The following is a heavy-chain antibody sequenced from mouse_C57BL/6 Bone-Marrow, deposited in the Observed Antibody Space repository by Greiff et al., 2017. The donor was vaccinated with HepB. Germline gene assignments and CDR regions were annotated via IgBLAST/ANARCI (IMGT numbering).Heavy chain of an antibody. Sequence: QVQLQQPGAELVMPGASVKLSCKASGYTFTSYWMHWVKQRPGQGLEWIGETDPSDSYTNYNQKFKGKSTLTVDKSSSTAYMQLSSLTSEDSAVYYCARGGHYYGSSYSYYFDYWGQGTTLTVSS. CDR3: ARGGHYYGSSYSYYFDY. J-gene: IGHJ2*01. CDR1: GYTFTSYW. D-gene: IGHD1-1*01. CDR2: TDPSDSYT. V-gene: IGHV1-69*01.